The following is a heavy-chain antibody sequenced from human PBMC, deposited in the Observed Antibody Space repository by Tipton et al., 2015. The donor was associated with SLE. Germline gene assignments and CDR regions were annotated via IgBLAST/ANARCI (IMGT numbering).Heavy chain of an antibody. CDR1: GGSTNTNSYY. J-gene: IGHJ4*02. CDR2: IYYDGSS. V-gene: IGHV4-39*01. D-gene: IGHD3-3*01. Sequence: TLSLTCTVSGGSTNTNSYYWGWIRQSPGKGLEWIGNIYYDGSSKYNPSLRSPVTISIDSSKNRFSLKVTSVTAADTAVYYCASSYDFWSGWDYWGQGTLVTVSS. CDR3: ASSYDFWSGWDY.